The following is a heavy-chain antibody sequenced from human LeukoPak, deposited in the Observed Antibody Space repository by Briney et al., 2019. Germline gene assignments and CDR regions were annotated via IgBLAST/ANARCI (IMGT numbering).Heavy chain of an antibody. CDR3: AKGRGFRVWDPWDN. J-gene: IGHJ4*02. CDR2: ITNSGENT. V-gene: IGHV3-23*01. CDR1: GFTFTTYA. D-gene: IGHD3-16*01. Sequence: GGSLRLSCVASGFTFTTYAMGWVRQAPGKGLEWVSGITNSGENTYYADSVKGRFTISRDNSKNTLFLEMNSLRVEDTAVYYCAKGRGFRVWDPWDNWGQGTLITVSS.